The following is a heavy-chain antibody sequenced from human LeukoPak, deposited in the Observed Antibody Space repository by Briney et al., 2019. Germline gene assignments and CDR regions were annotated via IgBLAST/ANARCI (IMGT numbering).Heavy chain of an antibody. D-gene: IGHD5-12*01. J-gene: IGHJ4*02. Sequence: SGTLCLTCTASGGSISSYYWSWIRQPPGKGLEWIGYIYYSGSTNYNPSLKSRVTISVDTSKNQFSLKLSSVTAADTAVYYCARDSGYDLSYFDYWGQGTLVTVSS. CDR3: ARDSGYDLSYFDY. CDR1: GGSISSYY. CDR2: IYYSGST. V-gene: IGHV4-59*01.